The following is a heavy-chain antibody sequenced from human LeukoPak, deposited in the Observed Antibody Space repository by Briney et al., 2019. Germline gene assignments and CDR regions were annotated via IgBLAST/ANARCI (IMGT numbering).Heavy chain of an antibody. CDR3: ARGGYDYVWGSYRPHDAFDI. Sequence: SETLSLTCTVSGGSISSYYWSWIRQPPGKGLEWIGYIYYSGSTNYNPSLKSRVTMSVDTSKNQFSLKLSSVTAADTAVYYCARGGYDYVWGSYRPHDAFDIWGQGTMVTVSS. D-gene: IGHD3-16*02. CDR1: GGSISSYY. V-gene: IGHV4-59*12. J-gene: IGHJ3*02. CDR2: IYYSGST.